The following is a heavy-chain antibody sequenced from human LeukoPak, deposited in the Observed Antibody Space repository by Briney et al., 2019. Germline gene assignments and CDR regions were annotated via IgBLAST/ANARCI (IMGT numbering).Heavy chain of an antibody. CDR2: INAGNGNT. V-gene: IGHV1-3*01. Sequence: ASVKVSCKASGYTFTTYAMHWVRQAPGQRLEWMGWINAGNGNTKYSQTFQARVTITRDTSASTAYMELSSLRSEDTAVYYCARDPIGSRWPYYFDYWGQGTLVTVSS. CDR3: ARDPIGSRWPYYFDY. CDR1: GYTFTTYA. J-gene: IGHJ4*02. D-gene: IGHD6-13*01.